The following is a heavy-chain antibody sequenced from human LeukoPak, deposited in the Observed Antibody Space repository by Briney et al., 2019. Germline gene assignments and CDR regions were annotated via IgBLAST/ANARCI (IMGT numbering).Heavy chain of an antibody. CDR2: ISWNSGSI. Sequence: GGSLRLSCAASGFTFDDYAMHWVRQAPGKGLEWVSGISWNSGSIGYADSVKGRFTISRDNAKNSLYLQMSSLRAEDTAVYYCARERWSLYSNDYYYYGLDVWGQGTTVTVSS. J-gene: IGHJ6*02. V-gene: IGHV3-9*01. CDR1: GFTFDDYA. D-gene: IGHD3-3*01. CDR3: ARERWSLYSNDYYYYGLDV.